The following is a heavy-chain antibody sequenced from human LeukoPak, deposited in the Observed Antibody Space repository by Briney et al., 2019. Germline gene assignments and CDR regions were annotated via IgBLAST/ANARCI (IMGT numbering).Heavy chain of an antibody. Sequence: PGGSLRLSCAASGFTFSSYGMHWVRQAPGKGLEWVAVIWYGGSNKYYADSVKGRFTISRDNSKNTLYLQMNSLRAEDTAVYYCAKDAVGAPGAFDIWGQGTMVTVSS. CDR2: IWYGGSNK. V-gene: IGHV3-30*02. D-gene: IGHD1-26*01. CDR3: AKDAVGAPGAFDI. J-gene: IGHJ3*02. CDR1: GFTFSSYG.